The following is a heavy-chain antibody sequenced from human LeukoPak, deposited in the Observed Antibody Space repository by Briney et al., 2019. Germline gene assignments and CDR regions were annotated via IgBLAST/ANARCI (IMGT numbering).Heavy chain of an antibody. V-gene: IGHV3-7*05. CDR3: VMSDY. Sequence: GGSLRLSCAASGFTFSTYVMSWVRQAPGKGLEWVANIKQDGSEKDYVDSVKGRFTISRDNAKNSLYLQMNSLRAEDTAVYFCVMSDYWGQGIPVTVSS. CDR1: GFTFSTYV. CDR2: IKQDGSEK. J-gene: IGHJ4*02.